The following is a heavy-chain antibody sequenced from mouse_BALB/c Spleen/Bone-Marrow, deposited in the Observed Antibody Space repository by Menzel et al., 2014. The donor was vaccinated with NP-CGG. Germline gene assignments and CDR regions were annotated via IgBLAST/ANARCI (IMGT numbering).Heavy chain of an antibody. J-gene: IGHJ2*01. V-gene: IGHV1-5*01. CDR2: IYPGNSDT. D-gene: IGHD3-1*01. CDR3: TTLARSDFDY. CDR1: GYTFSNYW. Sequence: EVKLVESGTVLARPGAAVKMSCKASGYTFSNYWMHWVKQRPGQGLEWIGTIYPGNSDTTYNQKFKGKAKLTAVTFTSTAYMELSSLTNEDSAVYYCTTLARSDFDYWGQGTTLTVSS.